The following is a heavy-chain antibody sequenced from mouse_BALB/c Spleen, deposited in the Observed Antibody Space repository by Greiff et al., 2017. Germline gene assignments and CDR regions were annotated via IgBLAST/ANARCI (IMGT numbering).Heavy chain of an antibody. V-gene: IGHV1-54*01. D-gene: IGHD3-1*01. CDR3: ARTGYGDY. CDR1: GYAFTNYL. Sequence: VQLQQSGAELVRPGTSVKVSCKASGYAFTNYLIEWVKQRPGQGLEWIGVINPGSGGTNYNEKFKGKATLTADKSSSTAYMQLSSLTSDDSAVYFCARTGYGDYWGQGTTLTVSS. CDR2: INPGSGGT. J-gene: IGHJ2*01.